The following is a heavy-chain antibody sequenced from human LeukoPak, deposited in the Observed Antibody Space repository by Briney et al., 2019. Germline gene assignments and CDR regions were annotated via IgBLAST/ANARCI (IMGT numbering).Heavy chain of an antibody. CDR1: GGTFSSYA. D-gene: IGHD6-13*01. CDR3: ASGPHSSSPLDY. Sequence: SVKVSCKASGGTFSSYAISWVRQAPGQGLEWMGGIIPIFGTANYAQKFQGRVTITADESTSTAYMELSSLRSEDTAVYYCASGPHSSSPLDYWGQGTLVTVSS. CDR2: IIPIFGTA. V-gene: IGHV1-69*01. J-gene: IGHJ4*02.